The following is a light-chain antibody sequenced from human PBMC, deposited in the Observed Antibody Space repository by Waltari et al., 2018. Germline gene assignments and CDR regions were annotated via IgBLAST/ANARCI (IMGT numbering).Light chain of an antibody. CDR2: EVT. CDR3: CSFAGSTTVI. Sequence: QSALTQPAPVSGSPGQSITIPCTGPSSAVGGFNLVSWYQQHPGEVPKLMIYEVTKRPSGISNRCSASKSGNTASLTISGLQAEDEADYYCCSFAGSTTVIFGGGTRLTVL. CDR1: SSAVGGFNL. V-gene: IGLV2-23*02. J-gene: IGLJ2*01.